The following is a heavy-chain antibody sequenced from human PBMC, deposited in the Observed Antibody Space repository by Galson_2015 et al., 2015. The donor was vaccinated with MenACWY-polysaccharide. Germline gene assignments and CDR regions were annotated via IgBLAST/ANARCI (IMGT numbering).Heavy chain of an antibody. D-gene: IGHD6-13*01. CDR2: IRNDEISK. CDR3: ARNPSRLDIAAASN. J-gene: IGHJ4*02. V-gene: IGHV3-30*02. CDR1: GFNFRGNG. Sequence: SLRLSCAASGFNFRGNGMHWVRQAPGKGLEWVALIRNDEISKHYIDAVKGRFSISRDYSKNTLYLQMNTLRPEDTAVYYCARNPSRLDIAAASNWGQGALVTVSS.